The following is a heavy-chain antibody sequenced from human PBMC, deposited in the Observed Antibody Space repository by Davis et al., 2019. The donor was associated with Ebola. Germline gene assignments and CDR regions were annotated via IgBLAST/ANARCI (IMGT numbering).Heavy chain of an antibody. Sequence: KVSCKGSGYRFTSYWIGWVRQMPGKGLEWMGIIYPGDSDTRYSPSFQGQVTISADKSISTAYLQWSSLKASDTAMYYCARPSYCGGDCYPYDAFDIWGQGTMVTVSS. D-gene: IGHD2-21*02. J-gene: IGHJ3*02. V-gene: IGHV5-51*01. CDR1: GYRFTSYW. CDR3: ARPSYCGGDCYPYDAFDI. CDR2: IYPGDSDT.